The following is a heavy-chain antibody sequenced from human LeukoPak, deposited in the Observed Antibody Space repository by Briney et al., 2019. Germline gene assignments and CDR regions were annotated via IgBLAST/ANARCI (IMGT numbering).Heavy chain of an antibody. V-gene: IGHV3-7*01. D-gene: IGHD3-22*01. CDR2: IKQDGSEK. Sequence: SGGSLRLSCAASGFTFSSYWMSWVRQAPGKGLEWVANIKQDGSEKYYVDSVKGRFTVSRDNAKSSLYLQMNSLRAEDTAVYYCARELLPDPPRAYYYDSSGYSSDYWGQGTLVTVSS. CDR1: GFTFSSYW. CDR3: ARELLPDPPRAYYYDSSGYSSDY. J-gene: IGHJ4*02.